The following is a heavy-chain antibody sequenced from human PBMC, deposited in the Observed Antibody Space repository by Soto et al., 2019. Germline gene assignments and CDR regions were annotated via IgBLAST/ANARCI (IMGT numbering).Heavy chain of an antibody. J-gene: IGHJ4*02. D-gene: IGHD6-13*01. CDR2: ISSSSSYI. CDR1: GFTFSSYS. V-gene: IGHV3-21*01. Sequence: GGSLRLSCAASGFTFSSYSMNWVRQAPGKGLEWVSSISSSSSYIYYADSVKGRFTISRDNAKNSLYLQMNSLRAEDTAVYYCASEQLIYGAAAGTESPLVGYWGQGTLVTVSS. CDR3: ASEQLIYGAAAGTESPLVGY.